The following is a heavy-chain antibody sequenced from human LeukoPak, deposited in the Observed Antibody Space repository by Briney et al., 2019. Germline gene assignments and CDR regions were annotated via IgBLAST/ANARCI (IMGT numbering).Heavy chain of an antibody. D-gene: IGHD6-6*01. J-gene: IGHJ3*02. CDR3: ARDLGPHSSSPNSGAFDI. V-gene: IGHV3-11*04. Sequence: KSGGSLRLSCAASGFTFGDYYMTWIRQAPGKGLEWVSYITSSATTYYADSVKGRFTISRDNAKTSLYLQMNSLRAEDTAVYYCARDLGPHSSSPNSGAFDIWGQGTMVTVPS. CDR1: GFTFGDYY. CDR2: ITSSATT.